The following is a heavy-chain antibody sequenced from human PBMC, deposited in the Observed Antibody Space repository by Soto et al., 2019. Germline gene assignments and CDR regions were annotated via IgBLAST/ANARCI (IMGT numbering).Heavy chain of an antibody. CDR1: GGSISSSSYY. CDR3: ARLPHRPPHYYYLDV. J-gene: IGHJ6*03. Sequence: SETLSLSCTVSGGSISSSSYYWGWIRQPPGKGLEWIGSIYYSGSTYYNPSLKSRVTISVDTSKNQFSLKLSSVTAADTAVFYCARLPHRPPHYYYLDVWGKGTTVTVSS. V-gene: IGHV4-39*01. CDR2: IYYSGST.